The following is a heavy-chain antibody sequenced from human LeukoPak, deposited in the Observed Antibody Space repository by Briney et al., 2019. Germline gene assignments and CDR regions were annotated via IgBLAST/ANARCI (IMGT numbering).Heavy chain of an antibody. CDR1: GFTFREYW. J-gene: IGHJ5*02. CDR2: IKQDGSEE. Sequence: GGSVRLSCEASGFTFREYWISWVRQAPGKGLEWVASIKQDGSEEYYVDSVKGRFTISRDDAKNSVDLHMDSLRVEDTALYFCARTRNRWFDHWGQGTQVTVSS. CDR3: ARTRNRWFDH. V-gene: IGHV3-7*01.